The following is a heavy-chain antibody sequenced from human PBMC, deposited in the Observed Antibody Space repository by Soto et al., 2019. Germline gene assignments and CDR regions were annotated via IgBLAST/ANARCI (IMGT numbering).Heavy chain of an antibody. D-gene: IGHD6-6*01. CDR1: GGTFSSYA. CDR3: ASQYSSSSRDNWFDP. CDR2: IIPIFGTA. V-gene: IGHV1-69*13. J-gene: IGHJ5*02. Sequence: SVKVSCKASGGTFSSYAISWVRQAPGQGLEWMGGIIPIFGTANYAQKFQGRVTITADESTSTAYMELSSLRSEDTAVYYCASQYSSSSRDNWFDPWGQGTLVTVSS.